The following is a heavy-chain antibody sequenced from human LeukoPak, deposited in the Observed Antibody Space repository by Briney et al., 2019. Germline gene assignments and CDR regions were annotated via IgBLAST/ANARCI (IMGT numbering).Heavy chain of an antibody. CDR2: INHSGST. J-gene: IGHJ4*02. CDR3: ARSQGQYDFWSGYYHPYFDY. Sequence: PSETLSLTCAVYGGSFSGYYWSWIRQPPGKGLKWIGEINHSGSTNYNPSLKSRVTISVDTSKNQFSLKLSFVTAADTAVYYCARSQGQYDFWSGYYHPYFDYWGQGTLVTVSS. CDR1: GGSFSGYY. V-gene: IGHV4-34*01. D-gene: IGHD3-3*01.